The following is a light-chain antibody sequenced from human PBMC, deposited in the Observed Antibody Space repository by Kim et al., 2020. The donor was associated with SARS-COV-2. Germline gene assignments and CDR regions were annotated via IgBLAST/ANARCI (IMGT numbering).Light chain of an antibody. J-gene: IGLJ1*01. Sequence: QSITFSCPGTSNDVGGCNYVSWYQQHPGKAPKLLIYDVSDRPSGFSTRFSCSKSGNTASLTISGIQAEDEADYYCSSYAGTSTLYVFCTGTKVTVL. CDR1: SNDVGGCNY. V-gene: IGLV2-14*03. CDR3: SSYAGTSTLYV. CDR2: DVS.